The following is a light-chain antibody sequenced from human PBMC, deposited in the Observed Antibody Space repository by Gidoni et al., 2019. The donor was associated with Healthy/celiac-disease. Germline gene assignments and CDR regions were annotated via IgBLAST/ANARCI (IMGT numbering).Light chain of an antibody. CDR3: QQSYSTPLT. J-gene: IGKJ4*01. Sequence: IQTTQSPSSLSACVGDRVTSTCRASQSISSYLNWYQQKPGKAPKLLIYAAYSLQSGVPSRFSGSGSGTDFTLTISSLQPEDFATYYCQQSYSTPLTFGGGTKVEIK. V-gene: IGKV1-39*01. CDR1: QSISSY. CDR2: AAY.